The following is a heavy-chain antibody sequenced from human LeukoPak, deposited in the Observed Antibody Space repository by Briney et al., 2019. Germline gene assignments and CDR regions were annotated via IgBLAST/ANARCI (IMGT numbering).Heavy chain of an antibody. CDR2: IYSDGSK. Sequence: GGSLRLSCAASGFSVSNNYMTWVRQAPGKGLEWISVIYSDGSKYYADSVKGRFTISRDNSKNTLYLQMNSLRAEDTAVYYCARAVAGLYFDYWGQGTLVTVSS. V-gene: IGHV3-53*01. D-gene: IGHD6-19*01. J-gene: IGHJ4*02. CDR1: GFSVSNNY. CDR3: ARAVAGLYFDY.